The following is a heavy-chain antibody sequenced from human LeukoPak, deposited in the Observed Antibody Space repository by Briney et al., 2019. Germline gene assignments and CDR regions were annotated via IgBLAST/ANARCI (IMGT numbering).Heavy chain of an antibody. D-gene: IGHD1-26*01. Sequence: PSETLSLTCTVSGGSISTYYWTWIRQPPGKGLEWIGYIYYSGSTNYNPSLKSRVTISVDTSKNQFSLKLTSLTAADPAVYYCSEGGKGIPLGFRFYPRGQGTLVSVPS. J-gene: IGHJ5*02. CDR3: SEGGKGIPLGFRFYP. CDR2: IYYSGST. V-gene: IGHV4-59*01. CDR1: GGSISTYY.